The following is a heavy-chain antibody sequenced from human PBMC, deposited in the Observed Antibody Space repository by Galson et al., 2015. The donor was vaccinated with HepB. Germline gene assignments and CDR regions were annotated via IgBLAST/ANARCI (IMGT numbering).Heavy chain of an antibody. D-gene: IGHD4-11*01. J-gene: IGHJ3*02. CDR1: GFTFSSYS. V-gene: IGHV3-48*01. CDR3: ARGGDYSTFDI. Sequence: SLRLSCAASGFTFSSYSMNWVRQTPGKGLEWVSYISSSSDTIYYADSVKGRFTISRDNAKNSLYLQMNSLRAEDTALHYCARGGDYSTFDIWGQGTTVTVSS. CDR2: ISSSSDTI.